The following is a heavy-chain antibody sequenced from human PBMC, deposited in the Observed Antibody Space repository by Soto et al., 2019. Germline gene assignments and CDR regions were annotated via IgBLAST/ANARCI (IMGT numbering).Heavy chain of an antibody. CDR2: IVVGSGDT. J-gene: IGHJ6*02. V-gene: IGHV1-58*02. Sequence: GASVKVSCKASGFTFTSSAMHWVRQAPGQRLEWIGWIVVGSGDTNSAQKFQKRVTITRDMSTSTAYIELSSLRSEDTAVYYCAYTTRGAVGTDYYYGMDVWGQGTTVTVSS. CDR1: GFTFTSSA. CDR3: AYTTRGAVGTDYYYGMDV. D-gene: IGHD6-13*01.